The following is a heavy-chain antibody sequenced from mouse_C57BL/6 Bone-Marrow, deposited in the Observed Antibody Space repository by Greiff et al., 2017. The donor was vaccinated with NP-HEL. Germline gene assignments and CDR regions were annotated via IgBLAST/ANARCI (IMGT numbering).Heavy chain of an antibody. CDR2: IFPGSGST. CDR1: GYTFTDYY. D-gene: IGHD1-1*01. Sequence: QVQLKESGPELVKPGASVKISCKASGYTFTDYYINWVKQRPGQGLEWIGWIFPGSGSTYYNEKFKGKATLTVDKSSSTAYMLLSSLTSEDSAVVFYAGCHDYYGSSYVDYWGQGTTLTVSS. V-gene: IGHV1-75*01. J-gene: IGHJ2*01. CDR3: AGCHDYYGSSYVDY.